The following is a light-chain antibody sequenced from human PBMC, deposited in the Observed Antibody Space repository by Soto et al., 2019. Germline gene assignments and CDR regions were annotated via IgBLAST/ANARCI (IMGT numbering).Light chain of an antibody. V-gene: IGLV1-40*01. J-gene: IGLJ1*01. CDR3: QSYDRGLTADV. CDR2: GND. CDR1: SSNIGAGYE. Sequence: QSALTQPPSVSGAPGQRVTISCTGTSSNIGAGYEVHWYHQLPGTAPKLLVSGNDNRPSGVPDRLSASKSGTSGSLAITGLQAEDEGHYYCQSYDRGLTADVFGTGTKLTVL.